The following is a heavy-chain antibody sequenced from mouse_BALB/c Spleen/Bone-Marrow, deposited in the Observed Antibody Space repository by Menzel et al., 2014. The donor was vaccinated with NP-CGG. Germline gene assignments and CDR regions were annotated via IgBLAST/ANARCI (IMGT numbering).Heavy chain of an antibody. V-gene: IGHV5-6-2*01. D-gene: IGHD2-10*02. CDR3: ARHGNMYANSGYVDV. CDR1: GFTFSSYY. CDR2: INSNGGST. Sequence: EVKLEDSGGDLVKLGGSLKLSCEASGFTFSSYYMSWVRQTPEKRLELVAAINSNGGSTYYPDTVKGRFTISRGNAKNTLYLQMSSLKSEDTSLYYDARHGNMYANSGYVDVWGAATTVTVSS. J-gene: IGHJ1*01.